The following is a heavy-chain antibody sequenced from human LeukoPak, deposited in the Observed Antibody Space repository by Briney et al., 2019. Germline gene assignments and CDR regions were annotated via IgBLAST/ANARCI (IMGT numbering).Heavy chain of an antibody. V-gene: IGHV3-9*01. Sequence: GRSLRLSCAASGFTFDDYAMHWVRQAPGKGLEWVSGISWNSGSIGYADSVKGRFTISRDNAKNSLYLQMNSLRAEDTALYYCARSRFLEWLLWYYGMDVWGQGTTVTVSS. CDR2: ISWNSGSI. CDR3: ARSRFLEWLLWYYGMDV. J-gene: IGHJ6*02. CDR1: GFTFDDYA. D-gene: IGHD3-3*01.